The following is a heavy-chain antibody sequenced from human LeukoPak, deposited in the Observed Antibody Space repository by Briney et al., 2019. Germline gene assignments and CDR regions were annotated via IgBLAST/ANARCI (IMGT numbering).Heavy chain of an antibody. CDR3: ARGSSSWYYYYYYMDV. D-gene: IGHD6-13*01. V-gene: IGHV4-39*07. CDR2: VYYSGTT. J-gene: IGHJ6*03. CDR1: GGSISLSYYY. Sequence: PSETLSLACSVSGGSISLSYYYWGWIRQPPGKALEWIGSVYYSGTTSYNPSLKSRVTISVDMSKNQFSLKLSSVTAADTAVYYCARGSSSWYYYYYYMDVWGKGTTVTISS.